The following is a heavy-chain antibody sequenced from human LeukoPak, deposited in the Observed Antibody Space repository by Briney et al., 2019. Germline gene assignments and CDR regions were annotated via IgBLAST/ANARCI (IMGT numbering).Heavy chain of an antibody. Sequence: GGSLRLSCAASGFTFSSYGMNWVRQAPGKGLEWVAVIWYDGSNKYYADSVKGRFTISRDNSKNTLYLQMNSLRAEDTAVYYCARDARIAAAATGYSGQGTLVTVSS. CDR3: ARDARIAAAATGY. CDR2: IWYDGSNK. J-gene: IGHJ4*02. V-gene: IGHV3-33*01. CDR1: GFTFSSYG. D-gene: IGHD6-13*01.